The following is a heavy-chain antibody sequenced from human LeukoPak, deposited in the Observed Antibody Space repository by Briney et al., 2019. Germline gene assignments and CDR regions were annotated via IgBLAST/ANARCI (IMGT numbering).Heavy chain of an antibody. V-gene: IGHV4-30-4*08. Sequence: SETLSLTCTVSGGSISSGDYYWSWIRQPPGKGLEWMGYIYYSGSTYYNPSLKSRVTISVDTSKNQFSLKLSSVTAADTAVYYCARVGQSDAFDIWGQGTMVTVSS. CDR1: GGSISSGDYY. J-gene: IGHJ3*02. CDR2: IYYSGST. CDR3: ARVGQSDAFDI.